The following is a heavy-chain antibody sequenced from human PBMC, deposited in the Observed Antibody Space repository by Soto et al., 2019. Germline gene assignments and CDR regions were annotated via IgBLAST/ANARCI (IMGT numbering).Heavy chain of an antibody. CDR2: IIPIFGTA. D-gene: IGHD3-10*01. CDR3: ARDGGMNYYGSGSYYPDHNWFDP. CDR1: GGTFSSYA. J-gene: IGHJ5*02. Sequence: SVKVSCKASGGTFSSYAISWVRQAPGQGLEWMGGIIPIFGTANYAQKFQGRVTITADESTSTAYMELSSLRSEDTAVYYCARDGGMNYYGSGSYYPDHNWFDPWGQGTLVTVSS. V-gene: IGHV1-69*13.